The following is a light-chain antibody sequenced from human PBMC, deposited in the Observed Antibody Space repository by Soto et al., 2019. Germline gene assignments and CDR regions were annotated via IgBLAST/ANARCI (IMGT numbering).Light chain of an antibody. CDR3: LLYHGAAQV. V-gene: IGLV7-43*01. CDR1: TGAVTSDYY. CDR2: STY. Sequence: QAVVTQEPSLTVSPGGTVTLTCASSTGAVTSDYYPNWLQQKPGQAPRSLIHSTYARHFWTPARFSGSLLGGKAALTVSDVQPEDEADYYCLLYHGAAQVVGGGTKLTVL. J-gene: IGLJ3*02.